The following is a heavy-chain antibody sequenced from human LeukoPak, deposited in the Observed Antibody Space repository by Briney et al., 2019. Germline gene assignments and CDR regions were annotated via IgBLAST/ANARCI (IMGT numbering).Heavy chain of an antibody. CDR1: GGSFSGYY. V-gene: IGHV4-34*01. D-gene: IGHD3-22*01. CDR3: AKSNGYGLIDI. CDR2: INHSGST. Sequence: SETLSLTCAVYGGSFSGYYWSWIRQPPGKGLEWIGEINHSGSTNYNPSLKSRVTISVDTSRNQFSLKLNSVTAADTTVYYCAKSNGYGLIDIWGQGTMVTVSS. J-gene: IGHJ3*02.